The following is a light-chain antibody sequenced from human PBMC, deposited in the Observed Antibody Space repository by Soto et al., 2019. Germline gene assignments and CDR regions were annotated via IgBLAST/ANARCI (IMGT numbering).Light chain of an antibody. V-gene: IGKV3-20*01. CDR3: QQYDSSPWT. CDR1: QTLSTKY. Sequence: EIVLTQSPGTLPLSPLERATLXMTTSQTLSTKYLAWYQRKPGQSPRLLIYGASTRANDIPDRFSGSGSGTDFTLIISRLEPEDFAVYYCQQYDSSPWTFGQGTKVDIK. CDR2: GAS. J-gene: IGKJ1*01.